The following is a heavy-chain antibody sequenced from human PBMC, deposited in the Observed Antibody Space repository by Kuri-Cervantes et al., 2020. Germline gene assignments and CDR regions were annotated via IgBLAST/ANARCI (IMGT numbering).Heavy chain of an antibody. CDR2: ISYDGSNK. J-gene: IGHJ4*02. D-gene: IGHD3-22*01. CDR1: GFTFSNYA. CDR3: ARGDSSGYFYAYYFDY. Sequence: GESLKISCAASGFTFSNYAMSWVRQAPGKGLEWVAVISYDGSNKYYADSVKGRFTISRDNSKNTLYLQMNSLRAEDTAVYYCARGDSSGYFYAYYFDYWGQGTLVTVSS. V-gene: IGHV3-30-3*01.